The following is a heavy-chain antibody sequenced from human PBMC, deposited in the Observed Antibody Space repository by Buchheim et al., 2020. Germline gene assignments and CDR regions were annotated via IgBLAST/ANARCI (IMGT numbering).Heavy chain of an antibody. Sequence: EVQLVESGGGLVQPGGSLRLSCAASGFTFSSYEMNWVRQAPGKGLEWVSYISSSGSTIYYADSVKGRFTIYRDNAQTSLYLQMNSLRAEDTAVYYCARDIFRRGYRDGMDVWGQGTT. CDR2: ISSSGSTI. CDR3: ARDIFRRGYRDGMDV. V-gene: IGHV3-48*03. J-gene: IGHJ6*02. D-gene: IGHD3-9*01. CDR1: GFTFSSYE.